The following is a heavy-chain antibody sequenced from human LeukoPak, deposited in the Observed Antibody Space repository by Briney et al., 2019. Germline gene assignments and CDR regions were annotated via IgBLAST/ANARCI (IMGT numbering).Heavy chain of an antibody. CDR3: AKFYCSSTSCSHPAYCGGDCYYDAFDI. Sequence: GGSLRLSCAASGFTFSNYWMTWVRQAPGKGLEWVSAISGSGGSTYYADSVKGRFTISRDNSKNTLYLQMNSLRAEDTAVYYCAKFYCSSTSCSHPAYCGGDCYYDAFDIWGQGTMVTVSS. D-gene: IGHD2-21*02. CDR2: ISGSGGST. CDR1: GFTFSNYW. J-gene: IGHJ3*02. V-gene: IGHV3-23*01.